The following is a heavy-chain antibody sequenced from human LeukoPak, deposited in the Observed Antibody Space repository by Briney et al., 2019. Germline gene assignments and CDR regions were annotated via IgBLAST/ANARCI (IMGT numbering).Heavy chain of an antibody. D-gene: IGHD3-10*01. Sequence: GGSLRLSCAASGFTFSNAWMSWVRQAPGKGLEWVGRIKSKTDGGTTDYAAPVKGRFTISRDDSKNTLYLQMNSLKTEDTAVYYCTTEREISYGDFDYWGQGTLVTVSS. J-gene: IGHJ4*02. CDR2: IKSKTDGGTT. CDR1: GFTFSNAW. V-gene: IGHV3-15*01. CDR3: TTEREISYGDFDY.